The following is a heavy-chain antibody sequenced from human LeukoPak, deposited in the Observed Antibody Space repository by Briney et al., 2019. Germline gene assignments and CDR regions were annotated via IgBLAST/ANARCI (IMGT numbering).Heavy chain of an antibody. Sequence: ASVKVSCKASGYTFTSYDINWVRQATGQGLEWMGWMNPNSGNTGYAQKFQGRVTMTRNTSISTAYMELSSLRSEDTAVYYCARGFYSSGRRVYYGMDVWGQGTTVTVSS. J-gene: IGHJ6*02. CDR3: ARGFYSSGRRVYYGMDV. V-gene: IGHV1-8*01. CDR2: MNPNSGNT. D-gene: IGHD6-19*01. CDR1: GYTFTSYD.